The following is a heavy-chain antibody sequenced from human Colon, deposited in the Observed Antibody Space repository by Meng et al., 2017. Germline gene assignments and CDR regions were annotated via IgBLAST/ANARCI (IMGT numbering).Heavy chain of an antibody. CDR1: GGSISGIYY. D-gene: IGHD3-16*01. J-gene: IGHJ5*02. Sequence: QVHLQGSGPGLVKPSQTLSLTCTVSGGSISGIYYWNWVRQPAGRGLEWIGRMQTTGTTNYNPSLKSRVTMSADTSKNQLFLSLTSVTAEDTAVYYCARWGRGIAFDPWGQGILVTVSS. V-gene: IGHV4-61*02. CDR3: ARWGRGIAFDP. CDR2: MQTTGTT.